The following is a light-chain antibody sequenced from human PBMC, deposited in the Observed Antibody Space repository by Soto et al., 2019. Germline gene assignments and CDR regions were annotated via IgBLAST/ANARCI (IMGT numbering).Light chain of an antibody. CDR2: AAS. CDR1: QSISSY. Sequence: DIQMTQSPSSLSASVGDRVTITCRASQSISSYLNWYQQKPGKAPKLLIYAASSLQSGVPSRLSGSGSGTDFTLTISSLQPEDFATYYCQQSFNTPLTFXGGTKVDIK. J-gene: IGKJ4*01. CDR3: QQSFNTPLT. V-gene: IGKV1-39*01.